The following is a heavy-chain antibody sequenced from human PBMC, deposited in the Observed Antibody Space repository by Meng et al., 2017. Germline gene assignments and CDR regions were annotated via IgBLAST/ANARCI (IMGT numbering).Heavy chain of an antibody. CDR3: ACPAKLGYCSGGSCYSFEN. CDR1: GGYFSGYY. CDR2: INHSGST. V-gene: IGHV4-34*01. Sequence: QVQLQQWGAGLFKPSEPLSLTCAVYGGYFSGYYWSWIRQPPGKGLEWIGEINHSGSTNYNPSLKSRVTISVDTSKNQFSLKLSSVTAADTAVYYCACPAKLGYCSGGSCYSFENWGQGTLVTVSS. J-gene: IGHJ4*02. D-gene: IGHD2-15*01.